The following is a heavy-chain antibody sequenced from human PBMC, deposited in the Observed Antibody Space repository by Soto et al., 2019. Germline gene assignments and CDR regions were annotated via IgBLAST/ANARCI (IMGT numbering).Heavy chain of an antibody. Sequence: ASVKVSCKASGYTFRDYDINWVRQASGQGLEWMGWMNPNSGNTAYAQKFQGRVTMTGDTTTNTAYMELTGLTSADTAVYYCTRRARIGKQLWLPFDSWAQGTLVTVSS. CDR2: MNPNSGNT. D-gene: IGHD3-22*01. V-gene: IGHV1-8*01. CDR3: TRRARIGKQLWLPFDS. J-gene: IGHJ4*02. CDR1: GYTFRDYD.